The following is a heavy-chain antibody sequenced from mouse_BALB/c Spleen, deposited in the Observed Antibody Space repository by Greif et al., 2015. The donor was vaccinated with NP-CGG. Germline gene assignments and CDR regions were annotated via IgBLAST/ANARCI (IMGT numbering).Heavy chain of an antibody. Sequence: QVHVKQSGAELVRPGTSVKISCKASGYTFTNYWLGWVKQRPGRGLEWIGDIYPGGGYTNYNEKFKGEATLTADTSSSTAYMQLSSLTSEDSAVYFCARGHAYAMDYWCQGTSVTVSS. V-gene: IGHV1-63*02. CDR1: GYTFTNYW. D-gene: IGHD6-1*01. CDR2: IYPGGGYT. J-gene: IGHJ4*01. CDR3: ARGHAYAMDY.